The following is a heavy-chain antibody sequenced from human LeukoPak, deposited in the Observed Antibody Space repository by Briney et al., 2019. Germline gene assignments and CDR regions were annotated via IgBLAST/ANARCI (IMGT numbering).Heavy chain of an antibody. D-gene: IGHD4-23*01. V-gene: IGHV3-9*01. CDR1: GFTFDDYA. CDR3: AKARSPVVTPYHWFDP. J-gene: IGHJ5*02. CDR2: ISWNSGSI. Sequence: PGGSLRLSCAASGFTFDDYAMHWVRQAAGKGLEWVSGISWNSGSIGYADSVKGRFTISRDNAKNSLYLQMNSLRAEDTALYYCAKARSPVVTPYHWFDPWGQGTLVTVSS.